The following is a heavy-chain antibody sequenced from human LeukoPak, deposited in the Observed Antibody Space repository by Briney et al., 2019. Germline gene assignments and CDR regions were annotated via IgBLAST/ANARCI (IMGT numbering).Heavy chain of an antibody. CDR3: TTTAGITMVRGVIY. Sequence: GGSLRLSCAASGFTFSNAWMSWVRQAPGKGLEWVGRIKSKTDGGTTDYAAPVKGRFTISRDDSKNTLYLQMNSLKTEDTAVYYCTTTAGITMVRGVIYWGQGTLVTVSS. D-gene: IGHD3-10*01. V-gene: IGHV3-15*01. CDR1: GFTFSNAW. J-gene: IGHJ4*02. CDR2: IKSKTDGGTT.